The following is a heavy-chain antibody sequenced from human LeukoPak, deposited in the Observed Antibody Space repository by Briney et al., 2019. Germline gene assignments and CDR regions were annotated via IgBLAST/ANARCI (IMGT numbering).Heavy chain of an antibody. CDR3: ARGYSYGYGPFDY. V-gene: IGHV3-64*01. D-gene: IGHD5-18*01. CDR1: GFTFNSYA. J-gene: IGHJ4*02. CDR2: IRSKGGST. Sequence: GGSLRLSCAASGFTFNSYAMHWVRQAPGKGLEYVSGIRSKGGSTYYVNSVKGRFTISRDNSKNTLYLQMDSLRAEDMGVYYCARGYSYGYGPFDYWGQGTLVTVSS.